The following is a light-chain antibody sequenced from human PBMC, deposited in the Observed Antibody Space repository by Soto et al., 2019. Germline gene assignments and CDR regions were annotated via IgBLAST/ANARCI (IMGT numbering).Light chain of an antibody. Sequence: QLVLTQSSSASASLGSSVKLTCTLSSGHSSYIIAWHQQQPGKAPRYLMKLEGSGSYNKGSGVPDRFSGFSSGADRYLTIANLLCEDEADYYCETWDSNTRVFGGGTQLTVL. V-gene: IGLV4-60*02. CDR1: SGHSSYI. J-gene: IGLJ3*02. CDR3: ETWDSNTRV. CDR2: LEGSGSY.